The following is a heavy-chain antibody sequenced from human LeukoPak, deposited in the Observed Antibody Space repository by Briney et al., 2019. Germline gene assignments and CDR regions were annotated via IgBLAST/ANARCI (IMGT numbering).Heavy chain of an antibody. CDR2: IWYDGSKK. Sequence: PGGSLRLSCAASGFTFSDYGIHWVRQAPGQGLEWVALIWYDGSKKYYADSVKGRFTISRDNTKNTPYLQLNSLRADDTAVYYCARAHSSSSTFDLRGQGTLVTVSS. V-gene: IGHV3-33*01. CDR3: ARAHSSSSTFDL. D-gene: IGHD6-6*01. J-gene: IGHJ4*02. CDR1: GFTFSDYG.